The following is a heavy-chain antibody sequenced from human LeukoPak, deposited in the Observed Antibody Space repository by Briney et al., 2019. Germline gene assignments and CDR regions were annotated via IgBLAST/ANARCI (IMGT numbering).Heavy chain of an antibody. J-gene: IGHJ4*02. V-gene: IGHV3-74*01. CDR2: INSDGSST. CDR1: GFTFSSYW. Sequence: GGSLRLSCAAAGFTFSSYWMHLVRQAPWQGLVLVSRINSDGSSTSYADSVKGRFTISRDNAKNTLYLQMNSLRAEDTAVYYCAREGYFDWSITFDYWGQGTLVTVSS. D-gene: IGHD3-9*01. CDR3: AREGYFDWSITFDY.